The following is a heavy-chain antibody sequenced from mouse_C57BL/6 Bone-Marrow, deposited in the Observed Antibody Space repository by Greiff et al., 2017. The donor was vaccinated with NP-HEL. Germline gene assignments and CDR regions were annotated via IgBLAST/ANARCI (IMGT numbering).Heavy chain of an antibody. CDR2: IDPENGDT. J-gene: IGHJ1*03. Sequence: EVKLQQSGAELVRPGASVKLSCTASGFNIKDDYMHWVKQRPEQGLEWIGWIDPENGDTEYASKFQGKATITADTSSNTAYLQLSSLTSEDTAVYYCTTDYYGSSHWYFDVWGTGTTVTVSS. D-gene: IGHD1-1*01. CDR3: TTDYYGSSHWYFDV. CDR1: GFNIKDDY. V-gene: IGHV14-4*01.